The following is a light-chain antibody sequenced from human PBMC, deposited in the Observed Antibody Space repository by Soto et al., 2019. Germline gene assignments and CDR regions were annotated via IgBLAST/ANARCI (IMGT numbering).Light chain of an antibody. V-gene: IGKV1-39*01. J-gene: IGKJ1*01. CDR1: QSISTY. CDR2: AAS. Sequence: DIQKTQSPSSLSASVGDRVAITCRASQSISTYLNWYQQKPGKAPKLLIYAASSLQSGVPSRFSGSGSGTDFTFTITSLQPEDFATYYCQQSFSSPRTFGLGTKVEIK. CDR3: QQSFSSPRT.